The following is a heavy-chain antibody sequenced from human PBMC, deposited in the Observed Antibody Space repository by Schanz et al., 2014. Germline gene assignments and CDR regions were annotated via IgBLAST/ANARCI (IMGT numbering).Heavy chain of an antibody. D-gene: IGHD6-13*01. J-gene: IGHJ4*02. Sequence: EVQLVESGGGLVQPGGSLRLSCAASGFTFSGYSMNWVRQAPGKGLEWVAYISSSSSTIHYADSVKGRFTISRDNAKNSLYLQMDSLRAEDTAVYFCVSQTGSPNYWGQGTLVTVSS. CDR1: GFTFSGYS. CDR3: VSQTGSPNY. CDR2: ISSSSSTI. V-gene: IGHV3-48*01.